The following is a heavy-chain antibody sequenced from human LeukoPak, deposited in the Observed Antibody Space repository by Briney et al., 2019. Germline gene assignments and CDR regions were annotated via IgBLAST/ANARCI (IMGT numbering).Heavy chain of an antibody. CDR2: IYHSGST. CDR3: VRGGAVPAANPLHYYYYGMDV. V-gene: IGHV4-38-2*01. Sequence: SETLSLTCAVFDYSISSGYYWGWIRQSPGKGLEWIGSIYHSGSTYDNPSLKSRVTISVDRSKNQFSLKLSFVTAADTAVYYCVRGGAVPAANPLHYYYYGMDVWGKGTTVTVSS. CDR1: DYSISSGYY. J-gene: IGHJ6*04. D-gene: IGHD2-2*01.